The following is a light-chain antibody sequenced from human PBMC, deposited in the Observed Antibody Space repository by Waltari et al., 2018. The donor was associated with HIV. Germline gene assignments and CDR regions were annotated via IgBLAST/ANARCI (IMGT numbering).Light chain of an antibody. Sequence: QLVLTQSPSASASLGASVKLTCTLSSGHSSSAIAWHQQQPEKGPRYLMKLNSDGSHSKGDGIPDRFSGSSSGAERYLTISSLQSEDEADYYCQTWSVFGGGTKLTVL. V-gene: IGLV4-69*01. J-gene: IGLJ3*02. CDR1: SGHSSSA. CDR2: LNSDGSH. CDR3: QTWSV.